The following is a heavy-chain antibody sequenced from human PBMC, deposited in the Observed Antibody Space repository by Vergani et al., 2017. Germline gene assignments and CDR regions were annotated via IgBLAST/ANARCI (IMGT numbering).Heavy chain of an antibody. D-gene: IGHD6-19*01. CDR2: IYPGDSDT. CDR3: ALTIPYSSDAIDY. CDR1: GYSFTNYW. Sequence: EVQLVQSGAEVKKPGESLKISCKGSGYSFTNYWIAWVRQMPGKGLEWMGIIYPGDSDTRYSPSFQGQVTISADKSISTAYLQWSSLKASDTAMYYCALTIPYSSDAIDYWGQGTLVTVSS. V-gene: IGHV5-51*01. J-gene: IGHJ4*02.